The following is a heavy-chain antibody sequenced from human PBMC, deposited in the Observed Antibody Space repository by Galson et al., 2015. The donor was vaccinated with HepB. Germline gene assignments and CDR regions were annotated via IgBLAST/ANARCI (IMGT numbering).Heavy chain of an antibody. CDR2: IYPDDSDT. V-gene: IGHV5-51*01. Sequence: QSGAEVTKPGESLKISCKASGYSFTIYWIAWVRQMPGKGLEWMGSIYPDDSDTTYSPSFQGQITISADKSINTAYLQWSSLKASDTAMYYCARRRRNDPNMNLDYWGQGTLVTVSS. J-gene: IGHJ4*02. CDR1: GYSFTIYW. D-gene: IGHD5-24*01. CDR3: ARRRRNDPNMNLDY.